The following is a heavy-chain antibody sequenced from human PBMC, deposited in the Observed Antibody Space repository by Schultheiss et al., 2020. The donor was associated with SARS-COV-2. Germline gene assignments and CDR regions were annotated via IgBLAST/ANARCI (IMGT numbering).Heavy chain of an antibody. CDR2: INHSGST. V-gene: IGHV4-34*01. CDR3: ARPGGNYGSGSYYIDY. Sequence: GSLRLSCAVYGGSFSGYYWSWIRQPPGKGLEWIGEINHSGSTNYNPSLKSRVTISVDTSKNQFSLKLSSVTAADTAVYYCARPGGNYGSGSYYIDYWGQGTLVTVSS. J-gene: IGHJ4*02. D-gene: IGHD3-10*01. CDR1: GGSFSGYY.